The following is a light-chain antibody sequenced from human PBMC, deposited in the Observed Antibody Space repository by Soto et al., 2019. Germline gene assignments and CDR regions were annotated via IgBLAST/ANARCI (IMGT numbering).Light chain of an antibody. CDR1: SSDIGGYDY. V-gene: IGLV2-8*01. J-gene: IGLJ3*02. Sequence: QSALTQPPSASGSPGQSVTISCTGTSSDIGGYDYVSWYQQHPGKAPKVMIYEINKRPSGVRDRFSGSKSGNTASLTVSGLQAEDEADYYCSSYAGSNKRVFGGGTKLTVL. CDR2: EIN. CDR3: SSYAGSNKRV.